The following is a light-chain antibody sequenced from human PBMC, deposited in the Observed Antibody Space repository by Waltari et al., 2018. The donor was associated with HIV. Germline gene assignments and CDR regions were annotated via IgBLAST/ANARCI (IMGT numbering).Light chain of an antibody. J-gene: IGKJ5*01. CDR1: QGIANW. CDR2: GAS. V-gene: IGKV1D-12*01. CDR3: QQTNSFPIT. Sequence: DIQMTQFPSSVSASVGDRVTMTCRATQGIANWVAWYQRKPGRAPKLLIHGASILQEGVPSRFSGSGSVTVFTLTINTLHPEDFATYFCQQTNSFPITFGRGTRLDSK.